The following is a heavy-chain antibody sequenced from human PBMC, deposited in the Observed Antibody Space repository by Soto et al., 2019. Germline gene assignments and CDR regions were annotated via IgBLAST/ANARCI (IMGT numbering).Heavy chain of an antibody. J-gene: IGHJ4*02. CDR2: MYKSGNT. V-gene: IGHV4-59*01. CDR3: ARSAYCGSDCYYYFDY. CDR1: GCSISSYY. D-gene: IGHD2-21*02. Sequence: PSETLSLTCTVSGCSISSYYWHWIRQAPGRGLECIGYMYKSGNTIYNPSLRSRVTISVDTSKRQLSLKLNSVTVADTAVYYCARSAYCGSDCYYYFDYWGPGTLVTVSS.